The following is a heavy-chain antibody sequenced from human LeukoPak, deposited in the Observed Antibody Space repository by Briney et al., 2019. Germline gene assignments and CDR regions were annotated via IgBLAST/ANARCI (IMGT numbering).Heavy chain of an antibody. V-gene: IGHV3-7*01. CDR3: AREIPLMTIAREFDY. Sequence: QPGGSLRLSCAASGFTFSSYWMSWVRQAPGKGLEWVANIKQDGSEKYYVDSVKGRFTISRDNAKNSLYLQMNSLRAEDTAVYYCAREIPLMTIAREFDYWGQGTLVTVSS. J-gene: IGHJ4*02. D-gene: IGHD3-9*01. CDR2: IKQDGSEK. CDR1: GFTFSSYW.